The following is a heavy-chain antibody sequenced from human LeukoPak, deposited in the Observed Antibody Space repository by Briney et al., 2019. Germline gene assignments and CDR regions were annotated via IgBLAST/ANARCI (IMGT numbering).Heavy chain of an antibody. D-gene: IGHD3-22*01. J-gene: IGHJ4*02. CDR2: ISSSSSYI. Sequence: GGSLRLSCAASGFTFSSYSMNWVRQAPGKGLEWVSSISSSSSYIYYADSVKGRLTISRDNAKNSLYLQMNSLRAEDTAVYYCARGGSSGYYAFDYWGQGTLVTVSS. V-gene: IGHV3-21*01. CDR1: GFTFSSYS. CDR3: ARGGSSGYYAFDY.